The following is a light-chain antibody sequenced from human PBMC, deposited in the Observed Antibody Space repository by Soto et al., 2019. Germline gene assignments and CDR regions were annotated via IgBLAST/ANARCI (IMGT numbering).Light chain of an antibody. CDR2: DAY. Sequence: EIVVSQSPATLSASPGERVTLTCRASQFVSTRLAWYQQRPGQVPRLLIYDAYTRALGISARFSGSGSGTEFTLTISSLQSEDFALYYCQEYFQWLQGRFDPGTKVDIK. CDR3: QEYFQWLQGR. CDR1: QFVSTR. V-gene: IGKV3-15*01. J-gene: IGKJ1*01.